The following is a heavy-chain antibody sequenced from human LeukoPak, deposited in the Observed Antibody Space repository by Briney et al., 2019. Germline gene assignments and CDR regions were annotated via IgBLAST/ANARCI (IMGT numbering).Heavy chain of an antibody. J-gene: IGHJ4*02. CDR1: GYSFTSGHY. D-gene: IGHD2/OR15-2a*01. Sequence: SETLSLTCSVSGYSFTSGHYWCCIRPPPRKLLELIANIYHTGSAHYNPSLKSRVTISVDTSTNQFSLKLSYVTAADTAVYYCARYCTSTTCILRGFDYWGQGTLVTVSS. V-gene: IGHV4-38-2*01. CDR2: IYHTGSA. CDR3: ARYCTSTTCILRGFDY.